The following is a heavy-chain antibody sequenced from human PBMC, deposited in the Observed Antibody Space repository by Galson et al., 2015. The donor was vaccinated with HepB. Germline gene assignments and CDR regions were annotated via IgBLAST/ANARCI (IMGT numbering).Heavy chain of an antibody. Sequence: SLRLSCAASGFTFSSYSMNWVRQAPGKGLEWVSSISSSSSYIYYADSVKGRFTISRDNAKNSLYLQMNSLRAEDTAVHYCARCNAVRGVIIIHYYGMDVWGQGTTVTVSS. CDR2: ISSSSSYI. CDR3: ARCNAVRGVIIIHYYGMDV. J-gene: IGHJ6*02. D-gene: IGHD3-10*01. V-gene: IGHV3-21*01. CDR1: GFTFSSYS.